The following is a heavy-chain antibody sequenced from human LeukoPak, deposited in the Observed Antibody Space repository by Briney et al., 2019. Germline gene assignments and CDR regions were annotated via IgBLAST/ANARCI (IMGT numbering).Heavy chain of an antibody. CDR1: AGSISSSNW. J-gene: IGHJ4*02. Sequence: SETRSLTCAVSAGSISSSNWWSWVRQPPGKGLEWIGEIYHSGSTNYNPSLKGRVTISVDKSENQFSLRLSSVTAADTAVYYCARVRSGSSVFDYWGQGTLVTVSS. D-gene: IGHD1-26*01. V-gene: IGHV4-4*02. CDR2: IYHSGST. CDR3: ARVRSGSSVFDY.